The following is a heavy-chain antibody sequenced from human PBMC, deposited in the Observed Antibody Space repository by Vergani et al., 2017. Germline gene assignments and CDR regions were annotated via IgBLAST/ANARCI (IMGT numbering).Heavy chain of an antibody. Sequence: EVQLVESGGGLVQPGGSLRLSCAASGFTFSSYSMNWVRQAPGKGLEWVSYISSSSSTIYYADSVKGRFTISRDNDKNSLYLQMNSLRAEDAAVYYCAREGLGMDVWGQGTTVTVSS. V-gene: IGHV3-48*04. J-gene: IGHJ6*02. D-gene: IGHD3-22*01. CDR1: GFTFSSYS. CDR2: ISSSSSTI. CDR3: AREGLGMDV.